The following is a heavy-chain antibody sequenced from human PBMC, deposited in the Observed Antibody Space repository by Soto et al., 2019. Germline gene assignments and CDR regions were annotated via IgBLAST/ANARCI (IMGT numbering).Heavy chain of an antibody. CDR2: IYHSGST. J-gene: IGHJ6*02. V-gene: IGHV4-4*02. CDR3: AREVTMVRAVTIRGGMDV. D-gene: IGHD3-10*01. Sequence: LSXTCAVSGGSIIRSNWWSCVRQPPWKGLEWIGEIYHSGSTNYNPPLKSRVTISVDKSKNQFSLKLSSVTAADTAVYYCAREVTMVRAVTIRGGMDVWGQGTTVTVSS. CDR1: GGSIIRSNW.